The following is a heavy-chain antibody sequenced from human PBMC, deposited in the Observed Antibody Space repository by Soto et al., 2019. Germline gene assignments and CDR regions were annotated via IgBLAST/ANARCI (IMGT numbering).Heavy chain of an antibody. Sequence: SVKISFKASGGTFSIYVISWVRQAPGQGLEWMGGIIPIFGTANYAQKFQGRVTITADESTSTAYMELSSLRSEDTAVYYCAREVVTAATPETPLDYWGQGTLVTVSS. V-gene: IGHV1-69*13. CDR2: IIPIFGTA. J-gene: IGHJ4*02. CDR3: AREVVTAATPETPLDY. D-gene: IGHD2-21*02. CDR1: GGTFSIYV.